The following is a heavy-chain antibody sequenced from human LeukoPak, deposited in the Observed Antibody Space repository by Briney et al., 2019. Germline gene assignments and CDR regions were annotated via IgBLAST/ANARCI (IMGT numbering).Heavy chain of an antibody. CDR1: GYTFTSYY. CDR2: INPNSGGT. CDR3: ARDRKAAADTGLLDYYYYMDV. D-gene: IGHD6-13*01. V-gene: IGHV1-2*02. J-gene: IGHJ6*03. Sequence: ASVKVSCKASGYTFTSYYMHWVRQAPGQGLEWMGWINPNSGGTKYAQKFQGRVTMTRDTSISTAYMELSRLRSDDTAVYYCARDRKAAADTGLLDYYYYMDVWGKGTTVTISS.